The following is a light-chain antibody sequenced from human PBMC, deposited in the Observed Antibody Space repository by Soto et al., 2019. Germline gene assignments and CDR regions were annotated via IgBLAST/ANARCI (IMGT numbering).Light chain of an antibody. Sequence: QSALTQPRSVSGSPGQSVTISCTGTSSDVGGYNVVSWSQQHPGKAPKLMIYDVTKRPSGVPDRFSGSKSGNTASLTISGLQAEDEADYYCCSYAGSYTWVFGGGTKLTV. CDR2: DVT. J-gene: IGLJ3*02. CDR3: CSYAGSYTWV. CDR1: SSDVGGYNV. V-gene: IGLV2-11*01.